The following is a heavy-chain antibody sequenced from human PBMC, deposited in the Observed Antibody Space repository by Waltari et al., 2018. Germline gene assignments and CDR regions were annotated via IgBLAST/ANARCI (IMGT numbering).Heavy chain of an antibody. CDR3: ARDRPYYDILTGYQYYYYGMDV. CDR2: IIPIFGTA. V-gene: IGHV1-69*01. J-gene: IGHJ6*02. Sequence: QVQLVQSGAEVKKPGSSVKVSCKASGGTFSSYAISWVRHAPGQGFEGMGGIIPIFGTANYAQKFQGRVTITADESTSTAYMELSSLRSEDTAVYYCARDRPYYDILTGYQYYYYGMDVWGQGTTVTVSS. CDR1: GGTFSSYA. D-gene: IGHD3-9*01.